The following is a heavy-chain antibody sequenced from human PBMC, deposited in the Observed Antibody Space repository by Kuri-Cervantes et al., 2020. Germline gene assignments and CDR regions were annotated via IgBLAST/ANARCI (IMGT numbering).Heavy chain of an antibody. Sequence: GGSLRLSCAASGFTVSSNYMSWVRQAPGKGLEWVSVIYSGGSTYYADSVKGRFTISRDNAKNSLYLQMNSLRAEDTALYYCAKDMGGQYSYARNYYYGMDVWGQGTTVTVSS. CDR1: GFTVSSNY. D-gene: IGHD5-18*01. CDR3: AKDMGGQYSYARNYYYGMDV. J-gene: IGHJ6*02. CDR2: IYSGGST. V-gene: IGHV3-53*05.